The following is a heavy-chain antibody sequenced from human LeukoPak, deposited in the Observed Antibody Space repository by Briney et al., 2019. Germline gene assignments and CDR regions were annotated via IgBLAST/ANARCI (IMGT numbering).Heavy chain of an antibody. D-gene: IGHD6-13*01. CDR1: GFTFSSYA. J-gene: IGHJ4*02. V-gene: IGHV3-23*01. CDR3: ANSDSPYSSSWYPWGY. CDR2: ISGSGGST. Sequence: PGGSLRLSCAASGFTFSSYAMSWVRQAPGKGREWVSAISGSGGSTYYADSVKGRFTLSRDNSKNTLYLKMNSLRAEDTAVYYCANSDSPYSSSWYPWGYWGQGTLVTVSS.